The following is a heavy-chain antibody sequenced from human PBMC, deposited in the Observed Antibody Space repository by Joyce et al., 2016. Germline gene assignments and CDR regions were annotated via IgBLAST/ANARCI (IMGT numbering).Heavy chain of an antibody. CDR3: ARPKFVLGATAPDY. J-gene: IGHJ4*02. CDR2: INAGNGNT. D-gene: IGHD1-26*01. CDR1: GYTFTKYS. Sequence: QVQLVQSGAEVKKPGASVKVYCKASGYTFTKYSMYWLRQAPGQRLEWRGWINAGNGNTNYSQKFQGRVTISRNTSASTAYMELSSLRSEDTAVYYCARPKFVLGATAPDYWGQGTLVTVSS. V-gene: IGHV1-3*01.